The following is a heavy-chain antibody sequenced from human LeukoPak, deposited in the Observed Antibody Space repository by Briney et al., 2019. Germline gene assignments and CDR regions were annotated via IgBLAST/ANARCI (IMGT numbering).Heavy chain of an antibody. D-gene: IGHD1-14*01. Sequence: GGSLRLSCAASGFTFSSYGMSWVRQAPGKGLEWVSAISGSGGSTYYADSVKGQFTISRNNSKNTLYLQMNSLRAEDTAVYHCAKDQGITWSGRGKFDYRGQATLVTVSS. CDR3: AKDQGITWSGRGKFDY. CDR1: GFTFSSYG. V-gene: IGHV3-23*01. CDR2: ISGSGGST. J-gene: IGHJ4*02.